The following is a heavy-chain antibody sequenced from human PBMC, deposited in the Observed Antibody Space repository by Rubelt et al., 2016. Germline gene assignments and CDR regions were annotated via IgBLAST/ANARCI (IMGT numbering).Heavy chain of an antibody. J-gene: IGHJ5*02. Sequence: TFSSYSMNWVRQAPGKGLEWVSYISSSSSTIYYADSVKGRFTISRDNAKNSLYLQMNSLRAEDTAVYYCARDRTDNWFDPWGQGTLVTVSS. CDR1: TFSSYS. CDR3: ARDRTDNWFDP. CDR2: ISSSSSTI. V-gene: IGHV3-48*04.